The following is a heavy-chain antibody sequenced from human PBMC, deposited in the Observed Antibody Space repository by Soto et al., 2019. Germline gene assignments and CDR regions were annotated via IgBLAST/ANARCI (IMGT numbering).Heavy chain of an antibody. Sequence: PGGSLRLSCAASGFTFSTYAMTWVRQAPGKGLEWVSVISGSGGSTYYADSVKGRFTISRDNSKNTLYLQMNSLRAEDTAVYYCARFSLLTQWLVSDYWGQGTLVTVSS. CDR2: ISGSGGST. D-gene: IGHD6-19*01. CDR3: ARFSLLTQWLVSDY. J-gene: IGHJ4*02. CDR1: GFTFSTYA. V-gene: IGHV3-23*01.